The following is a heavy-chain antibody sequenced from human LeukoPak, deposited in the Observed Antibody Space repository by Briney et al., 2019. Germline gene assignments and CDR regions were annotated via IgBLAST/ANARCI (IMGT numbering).Heavy chain of an antibody. J-gene: IGHJ4*02. Sequence: GGSLRLSCAASGFTFSNYGLNWVRQAPGKGLEWVSYISSSSSTIYYADSVKGRFTISRDNAKNSLYLQMNSLRAEDTAVYYCARVGYSYGLGGYYFDYWGQGTLVTVSS. D-gene: IGHD5-18*01. CDR3: ARVGYSYGLGGYYFDY. V-gene: IGHV3-48*01. CDR2: ISSSSSTI. CDR1: GFTFSNYG.